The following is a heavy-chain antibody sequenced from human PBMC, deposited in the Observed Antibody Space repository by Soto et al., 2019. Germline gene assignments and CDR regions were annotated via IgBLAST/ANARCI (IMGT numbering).Heavy chain of an antibody. CDR2: ISWNSGNI. D-gene: IGHD2-2*01. V-gene: IGHV3-9*01. CDR1: GFSFDDYA. Sequence: GGSLRLSCAASGFSFDDYAMHWVRQAPGKGLEWVSCISWNSGNIVYSDSVKGRFTISRDNAKNSLSLQMNSLRAEDTALYYCTKGSSTSCFSPLDHWGQGTLVTVSS. J-gene: IGHJ4*02. CDR3: TKGSSTSCFSPLDH.